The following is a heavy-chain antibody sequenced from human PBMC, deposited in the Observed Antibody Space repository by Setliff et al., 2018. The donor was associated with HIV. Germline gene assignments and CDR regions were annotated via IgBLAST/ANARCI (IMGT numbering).Heavy chain of an antibody. V-gene: IGHV3-23*01. CDR1: GFTFSSYA. Sequence: GSLRLSCAASGFTFSSYAMSWVRQAPGKGLEWVSAISGSGGSTYYADSVKGRFTISRDNSKNTLYLQMNSLRAEDTAVYYCVRDQNTPSRCRSKTCINPGDYWGLGTLVTVSS. D-gene: IGHD2-2*01. J-gene: IGHJ4*02. CDR3: VRDQNTPSRCRSKTCINPGDY. CDR2: ISGSGGST.